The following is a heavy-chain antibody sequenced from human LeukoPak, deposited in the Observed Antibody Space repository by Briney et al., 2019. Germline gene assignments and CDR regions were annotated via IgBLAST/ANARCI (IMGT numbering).Heavy chain of an antibody. Sequence: PGGSLRLSCAASGFTFSSYSMNWVRQAPGKGLEWVSCISDTSTYIYDADSVKGRFTISRDNAKNSLFLQMNSLRAEDTGVYYCARSCPTCSLCMHVWGKGTTVTVSS. CDR3: ARSCPTCSLCMHV. V-gene: IGHV3-21*01. CDR2: ISDTSTYI. CDR1: GFTFSSYS. D-gene: IGHD2-2*01. J-gene: IGHJ6*03.